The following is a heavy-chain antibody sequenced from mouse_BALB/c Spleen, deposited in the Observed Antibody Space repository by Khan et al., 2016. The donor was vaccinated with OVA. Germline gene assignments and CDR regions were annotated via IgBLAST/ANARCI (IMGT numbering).Heavy chain of an antibody. CDR3: ARVGYNGTMDS. CDR1: GYTFRNNG. J-gene: IGHJ4*01. D-gene: IGHD2-14*01. CDR2: INTYTGDP. Sequence: QIQLVQSGPELKKPGETVKISCKASGYTFRNNGMNWVKQTPGKGLKWMGWINTYTGDPTYADDFKGRFAFSLETSADTAYLQINNLKNEDTATDFCARVGYNGTMDSWGQGTSVTVSS. V-gene: IGHV9-3-1*01.